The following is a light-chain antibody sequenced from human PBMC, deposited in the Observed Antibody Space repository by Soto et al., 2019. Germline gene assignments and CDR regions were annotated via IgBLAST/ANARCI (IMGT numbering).Light chain of an antibody. CDR2: IESSGSY. CDR3: ETWDSNTRV. J-gene: IGLJ3*02. V-gene: IGLV4-60*02. Sequence: QPVLTQSASASASLGSSVKLTCTLSSGHSSYIIAWHQQQPGKAPQYLMKIESSGSYNRGRGVPDRFSVSSSGADRYLSISNLQFEDEADYYCETWDSNTRVFGGGTKLTVL. CDR1: SGHSSYI.